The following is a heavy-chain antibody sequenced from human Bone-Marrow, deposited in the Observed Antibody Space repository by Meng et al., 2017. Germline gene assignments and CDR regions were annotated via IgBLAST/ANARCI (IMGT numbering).Heavy chain of an antibody. CDR3: AREYSSSWYNYFDY. V-gene: IGHV4-59*01. CDR2: IYYSGST. Sequence: GSLRLSCTVSGGSISSYYWSWIRQPPGKGLEWIGNIYYSGSTNYNPSLKSRVTISVDSSKNQFSLKLISVTAADTAVYYCAREYSSSWYNYFDYWGQGTLVTVSS. CDR1: GGSISSYY. D-gene: IGHD6-13*01. J-gene: IGHJ4*02.